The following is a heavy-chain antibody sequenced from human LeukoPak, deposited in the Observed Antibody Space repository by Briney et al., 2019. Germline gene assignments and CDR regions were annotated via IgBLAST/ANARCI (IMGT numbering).Heavy chain of an antibody. V-gene: IGHV4-61*08. D-gene: IGHD1-26*01. Sequence: SQTLSLTCTVSGGSINSGDYYWSWIRQPPGKGLEWIGYIYYDGSTNYNPSLQSRVTISVDTSKNQFSVKLSSVTAADTAVYYCARSRVIGASPYYCDYWGQGTLVTVSS. CDR1: GGSINSGDYY. J-gene: IGHJ4*02. CDR3: ARSRVIGASPYYCDY. CDR2: IYYDGST.